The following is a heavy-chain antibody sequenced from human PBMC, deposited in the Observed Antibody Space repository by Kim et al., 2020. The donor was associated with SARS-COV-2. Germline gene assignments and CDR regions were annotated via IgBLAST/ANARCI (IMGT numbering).Heavy chain of an antibody. CDR3: ARETAVAGTMGYNWFDP. CDR1: GYSISSGYY. V-gene: IGHV4-38-2*02. D-gene: IGHD6-19*01. Sequence: SETLSLTCTVSGYSISSGYYWGWIRQPPGKGLEWIGSIYHSGSTYYNPSLKSRVTISVDTSKNQFSLKLSSVTATDTAVYYCARETAVAGTMGYNWFDPWGQGTLVTVSS. CDR2: IYHSGST. J-gene: IGHJ5*02.